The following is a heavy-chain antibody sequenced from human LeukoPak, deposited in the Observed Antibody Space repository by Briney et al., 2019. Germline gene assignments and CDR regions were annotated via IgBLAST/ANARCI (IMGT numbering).Heavy chain of an antibody. J-gene: IGHJ4*02. V-gene: IGHV1-69*05. CDR3: ARGLAAGGKVLTNHDY. CDR2: IIPIFGTA. D-gene: IGHD6-13*01. CDR1: GGTFSSYA. Sequence: ASVKVSCKASGGTFSSYAISWVRQAPGQGLEWMGGIIPIFGTANYAQKFQGRVTLTSHTSMSTAYMELSSLRSDDTAVYYCARGLAAGGKVLTNHDYWGQGTLVTVSS.